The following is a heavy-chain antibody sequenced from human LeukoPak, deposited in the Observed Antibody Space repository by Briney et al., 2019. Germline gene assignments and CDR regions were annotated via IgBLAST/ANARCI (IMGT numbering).Heavy chain of an antibody. J-gene: IGHJ4*02. V-gene: IGHV4-39*02. D-gene: IGHD3-22*01. CDR1: GGSISSYY. CDR2: IYYSGST. CDR3: AREGNYYDETY. Sequence: PSETLSLTCTVSGGSISSYYWSWIRQPPGKGLEWIGSIYYSGSTYYNPSLKSRVTISVDTSKNQFSLKLSSVTAADTAVYYCAREGNYYDETYWGQGTLVTVSS.